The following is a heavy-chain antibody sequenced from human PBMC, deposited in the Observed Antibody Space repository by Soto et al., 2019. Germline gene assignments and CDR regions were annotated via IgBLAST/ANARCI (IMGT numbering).Heavy chain of an antibody. CDR1: GYTFTSYG. D-gene: IGHD6-13*01. V-gene: IGHV1-18*01. CDR3: ASSVCSSWYCLMDV. Sequence: ASVKVSCKASGYTFTSYGISWVRQAPGQGLEWMGWISAYNGNTNYAQKLQGRVTMTTDTSTSTAYMELRSLRSDDTAVYYCASSVCSSWYCLMDVWGKGTTVTVSS. CDR2: ISAYNGNT. J-gene: IGHJ6*04.